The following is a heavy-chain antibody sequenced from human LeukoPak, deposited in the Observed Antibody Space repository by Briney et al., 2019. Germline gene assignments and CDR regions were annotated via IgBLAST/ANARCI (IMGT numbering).Heavy chain of an antibody. J-gene: IGHJ4*02. Sequence: GGPLRFSCAAGGFIISSYYMAGVRQARGEGLEWVANKKQDGSEKYFLGSVKGPFTISRDNAENPLFLQLNSLRVEDTAVYFCAGVLGFLIEYWGQGTLVTVSS. CDR1: GFIISSYY. D-gene: IGHD3-10*01. CDR3: AGVLGFLIEY. V-gene: IGHV3-7*04. CDR2: KKQDGSEK.